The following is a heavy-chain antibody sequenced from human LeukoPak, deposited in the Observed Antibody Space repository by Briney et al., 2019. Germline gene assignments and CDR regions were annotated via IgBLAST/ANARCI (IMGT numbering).Heavy chain of an antibody. J-gene: IGHJ4*02. V-gene: IGHV4-39*01. Sequence: SETLSLTCIVSGGSISGSVYYWAWIRQPPGERLEWIGSIFHSGTTNYNPSLNNRVTISVDTSRNQFSLNLKYVTDADTAQYYCARILHGGAGCYRYWGQGTLVTVSS. CDR3: ARILHGGAGCYRY. D-gene: IGHD2-15*01. CDR1: GGSISGSVYY. CDR2: IFHSGTT.